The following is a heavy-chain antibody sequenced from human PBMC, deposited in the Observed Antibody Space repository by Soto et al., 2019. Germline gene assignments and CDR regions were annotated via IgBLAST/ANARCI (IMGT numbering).Heavy chain of an antibody. CDR1: GSSFTSYG. D-gene: IGHD5-18*01. CDR2: ISGYNGKT. V-gene: IGHV1-18*01. Sequence: GHLVPSGAEVKKTGASVQVSCKASGSSFTSYGISWVRQAAGQGLEWMAWISGYNGKTRFAPKYQGRLTMTIDTSTSTGYMDLRSLRSDDAAMYYCPRDKIVNTANWLDLWGQGALVTVSS. CDR3: PRDKIVNTANWLDL. J-gene: IGHJ5*02.